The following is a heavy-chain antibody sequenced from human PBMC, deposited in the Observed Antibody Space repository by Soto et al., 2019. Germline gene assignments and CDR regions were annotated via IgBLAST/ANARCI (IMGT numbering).Heavy chain of an antibody. V-gene: IGHV6-1*01. D-gene: IGHD3-22*01. CDR3: AGEYYYDSSGYLTVWAFDI. CDR2: TYYRSKWYN. J-gene: IGHJ3*02. CDR1: GDSVSSNSAA. Sequence: SQTLSLTCAISGDSVSSNSAAWNWIRQSPSRGLEWLGRTYYRSKWYNDYAVSVKSRITINPDTSKNQFSLQLNSVTPEDTAVYYCAGEYYYDSSGYLTVWAFDIWGQGTMVTVSS.